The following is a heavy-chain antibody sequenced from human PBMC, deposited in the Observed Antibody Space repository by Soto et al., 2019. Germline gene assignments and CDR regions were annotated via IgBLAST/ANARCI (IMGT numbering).Heavy chain of an antibody. J-gene: IGHJ4*02. D-gene: IGHD3-22*01. V-gene: IGHV3-30*03. CDR1: GFRFSGSG. CDR2: ISFVGNNK. Sequence: QVQLVQTGGGAVLPGRSLSLSCAASGFRFSGSGMHWVRQAPGKGLEWVAVISFVGNNKYYADSVQGRFTISRDNSKNTLNLQMEGLRVEDTAVYYCARGGRSGSSGYYNPSFDYWGQGTLVSVSS. CDR3: ARGGRSGSSGYYNPSFDY.